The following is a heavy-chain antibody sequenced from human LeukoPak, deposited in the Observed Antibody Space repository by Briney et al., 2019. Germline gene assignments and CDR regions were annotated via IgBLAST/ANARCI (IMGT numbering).Heavy chain of an antibody. V-gene: IGHV1-46*01. CDR1: GYTFTSYY. CDR3: ARHVSPGGNSRALHY. CDR2: INPSGGST. Sequence: ASVKVSCKASGYTFTSYYMHWVRQAPGQGLEWMGIINPSGGSTSYAQKFQGRVTMTRDMSTSTVYMELSSLRSEDTAVYYCARHVSPGGNSRALHYWGQGTLVTVSS. D-gene: IGHD4-23*01. J-gene: IGHJ4*02.